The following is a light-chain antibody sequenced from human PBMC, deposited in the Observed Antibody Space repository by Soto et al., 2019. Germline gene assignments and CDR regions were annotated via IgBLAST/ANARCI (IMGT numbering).Light chain of an antibody. Sequence: QPVLTQPPSVSGAPGQRVTISCTGSSSNIGAGYDVHWYQQLPGTAPKLLIYGNSNRPSGAPDRFSGSKSGTSASLAITGLQAEDEADYYCQSYDSGLSGVVFGGGTKLTVL. J-gene: IGLJ2*01. CDR1: SSNIGAGYD. CDR2: GNS. CDR3: QSYDSGLSGVV. V-gene: IGLV1-40*01.